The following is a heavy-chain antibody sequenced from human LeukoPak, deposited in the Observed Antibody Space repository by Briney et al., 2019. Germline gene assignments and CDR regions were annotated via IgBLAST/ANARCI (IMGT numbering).Heavy chain of an antibody. D-gene: IGHD5-18*01. CDR2: IYSGGST. Sequence: PGGSLRLSCAASGFTVSSNYMSWVRQAPGKGLEWVSVIYSGGSTYYADSVKGRFTISRDNSKNTLYLQMNSLRAEDTVVYYCARDIRRGYSYGYGEYWGQGTLVTVSS. V-gene: IGHV3-53*01. CDR3: ARDIRRGYSYGYGEY. CDR1: GFTVSSNY. J-gene: IGHJ4*02.